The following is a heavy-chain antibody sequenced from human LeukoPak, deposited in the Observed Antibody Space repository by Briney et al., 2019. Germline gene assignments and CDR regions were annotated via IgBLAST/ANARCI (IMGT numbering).Heavy chain of an antibody. V-gene: IGHV1-8*01. D-gene: IGHD3-10*01. CDR3: ASRPMVRGVATAVYY. Sequence: ASVKVSCKASGYTFTSYDINWVRQATGQGLEWMRWMNPNSGNTGYAQKFQGRVTMTRNTSISTAYMELSSLRSEDTAVYYCASRPMVRGVATAVYYWGQGTLVTVSS. J-gene: IGHJ4*02. CDR2: MNPNSGNT. CDR1: GYTFTSYD.